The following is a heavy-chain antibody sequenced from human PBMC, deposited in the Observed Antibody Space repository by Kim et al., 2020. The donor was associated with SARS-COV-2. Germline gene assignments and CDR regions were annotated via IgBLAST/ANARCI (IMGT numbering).Heavy chain of an antibody. J-gene: IGHJ4*02. D-gene: IGHD1-26*01. Sequence: EYAASVKDRLTISRDDSVNALYLQMHSLKTEDTAVYYCARRPVGASHFDCWGQGSLVTVSS. CDR3: ARRPVGASHFDC. V-gene: IGHV3-72*01.